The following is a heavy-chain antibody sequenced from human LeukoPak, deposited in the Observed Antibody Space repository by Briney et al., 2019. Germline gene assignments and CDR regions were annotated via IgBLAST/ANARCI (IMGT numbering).Heavy chain of an antibody. CDR2: IMPILGIA. V-gene: IGHV1-69*04. J-gene: IGHJ6*02. CDR3: AREPSIRRYFDWLLGVGMDV. CDR1: GGTFSSYA. D-gene: IGHD3-9*01. Sequence: ASLKVSCKASGGTFSSYAISWVRQAPGQALEWMGRIMPILGIANYAQKFQGRVTITADKSTSTAYMELSSLRSEDTAVYYCAREPSIRRYFDWLLGVGMDVWGQGTTVTVSS.